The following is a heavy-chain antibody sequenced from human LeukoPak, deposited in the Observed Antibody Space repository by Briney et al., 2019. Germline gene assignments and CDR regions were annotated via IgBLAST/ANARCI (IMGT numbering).Heavy chain of an antibody. Sequence: GGSLRLSCAAPGITFRSYAMSWVRQAPGKGLEWVSGVSGGGGTIYYADSVKGRLTISRDNSKETLYLQMNSLRAEDTAVYYCARHPYDILTGYGYYYHYIDVWGKGTTVTVSS. D-gene: IGHD3-9*01. CDR2: VSGGGGTI. V-gene: IGHV3-23*01. CDR1: GITFRSYA. J-gene: IGHJ6*03. CDR3: ARHPYDILTGYGYYYHYIDV.